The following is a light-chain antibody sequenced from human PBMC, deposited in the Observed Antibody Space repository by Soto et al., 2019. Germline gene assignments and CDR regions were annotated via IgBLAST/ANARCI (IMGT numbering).Light chain of an antibody. Sequence: QSVLTQPASVSGSPGQSITISCTGTSSDVGGYNYVSWYQQHPGKAPKLMIYEVSNRPSGVSNRFSGSKSGNRASLTISGLQAEDAADYYCSSYTSSSNYVFGTGTKVTVL. J-gene: IGLJ1*01. CDR2: EVS. CDR1: SSDVGGYNY. CDR3: SSYTSSSNYV. V-gene: IGLV2-14*01.